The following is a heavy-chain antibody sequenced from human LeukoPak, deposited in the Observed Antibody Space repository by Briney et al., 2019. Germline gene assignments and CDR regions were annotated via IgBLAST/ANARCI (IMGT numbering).Heavy chain of an antibody. V-gene: IGHV1-46*01. CDR3: ARRASYDILTGYYYYFDY. CDR2: INPSGGST. Sequence: EASVKVSCKVSGYTFTSYYMHWVRQAPGQGLEWMGIINPSGGSTSYAQKFHGRVTMTRNMSTSTVYMELSSLRSEDTAVYYCARRASYDILTGYYYYFDYWGQGTLVTVSS. D-gene: IGHD3-9*01. CDR1: GYTFTSYY. J-gene: IGHJ4*02.